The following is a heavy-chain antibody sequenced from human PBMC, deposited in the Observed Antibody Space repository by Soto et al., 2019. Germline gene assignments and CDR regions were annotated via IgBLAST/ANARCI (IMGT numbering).Heavy chain of an antibody. CDR3: ARRRYCSSTSCYAYRNPSAFDI. J-gene: IGHJ3*02. Sequence: SPTLSLTCAVYGGSFSGYYWSWIRQPPGKGLEWIGEINHSGSTNYNPSLKSRVTISVDTSKNQFSLKLSSVTAADTAVYYCARRRYCSSTSCYAYRNPSAFDIWGQGTMVTVSS. CDR2: INHSGST. CDR1: GGSFSGYY. D-gene: IGHD2-2*01. V-gene: IGHV4-34*01.